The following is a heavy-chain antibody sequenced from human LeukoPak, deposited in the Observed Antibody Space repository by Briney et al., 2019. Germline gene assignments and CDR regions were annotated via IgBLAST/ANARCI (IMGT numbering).Heavy chain of an antibody. CDR1: GYTFTDYY. CDR2: ITPYSGGT. J-gene: IGHJ3*02. V-gene: IGHV1-2*02. CDR3: AREFNTYYYGSGSHDAFDI. Sequence: GASVKVSCKASGYTFTDYYIHWVRQAPGQGLEWMGWITPYSGGTDYAQKFQGRVTMTMDTSISTVYMELSRLRSDDTAVCYCAREFNTYYYGSGSHDAFDIWGQGTEVTVS. D-gene: IGHD3-10*01.